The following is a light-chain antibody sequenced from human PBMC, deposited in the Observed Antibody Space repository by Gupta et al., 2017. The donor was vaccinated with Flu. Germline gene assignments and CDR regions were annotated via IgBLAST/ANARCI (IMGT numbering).Light chain of an antibody. V-gene: IGKV5-2*01. Sequence: QALMSATPGDKVNISCRASKEIDDDVNWYQQTTGEADIFIMREATSLGPGIPPRFSGRVXGTXFTLTIXRRESEDAANYYCRQEDKCPYTCGXGTKLEIK. CDR1: KEIDDD. CDR3: RQEDKCPYT. J-gene: IGKJ2*01. CDR2: EAT.